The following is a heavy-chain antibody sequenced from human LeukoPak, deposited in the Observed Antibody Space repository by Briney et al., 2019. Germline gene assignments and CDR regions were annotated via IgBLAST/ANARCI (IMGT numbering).Heavy chain of an antibody. J-gene: IGHJ6*03. CDR3: ARDYYGSGSYGYYYMDV. CDR1: GYSISSGYY. D-gene: IGHD3-10*01. V-gene: IGHV4-38-2*02. Sequence: SETLSLTCTVSGYSISSGYYWGWIRQPPGKGLEWIGSIYYSGSTYYNPSLKSRVTISVDTSKNQFSLKLSSVTAADTAVYYCARDYYGSGSYGYYYMDVWGKGTTVTVSS. CDR2: IYYSGST.